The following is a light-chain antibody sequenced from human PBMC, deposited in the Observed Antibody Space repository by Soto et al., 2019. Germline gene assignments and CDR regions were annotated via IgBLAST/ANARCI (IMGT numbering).Light chain of an antibody. CDR2: EVS. J-gene: IGLJ3*02. CDR1: SSDVGGYNY. V-gene: IGLV2-14*01. CDR3: SSYRSSSTWV. Sequence: QSALTQPASVSGSPGQSITMSCTGTSSDVGGYNYVSWYQQHPGKAPKLMIYEVSNRPSGVSNRFSGSKSGNTASLTISGLQAEDEADYYCSSYRSSSTWVFGGGTKLTVL.